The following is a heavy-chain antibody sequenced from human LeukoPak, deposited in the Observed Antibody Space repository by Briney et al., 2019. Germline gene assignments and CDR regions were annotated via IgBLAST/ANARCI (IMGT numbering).Heavy chain of an antibody. V-gene: IGHV4-61*02. CDR2: IYTSGST. J-gene: IGHJ6*03. CDR3: AREGYCSGGSCYFVHKYYYYYYYMDV. D-gene: IGHD2-15*01. CDR1: GGSISSGSYY. Sequence: SQTLSLTCTVSGGSISSGSYYWSWLRQPAGKGLEWIGRIYTSGSTNYNPSLKSRVTISVDTSKNQFSLKLSSVTAADTAVYYCAREGYCSGGSCYFVHKYYYYYYYMDVWGKGTTVTVSS.